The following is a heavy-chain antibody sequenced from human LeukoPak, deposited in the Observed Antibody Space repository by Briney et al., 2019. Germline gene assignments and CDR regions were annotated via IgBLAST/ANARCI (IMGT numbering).Heavy chain of an antibody. Sequence: GGSLRLSCAASGFTFSSYAMSWVRQAPGKGLEWVSAISGRGDSTYYADSVKGRFTISRDNSKNTLYLQMNSLRAEDTAVYYCATDLSKPYYVDYWGQGTLVTVSS. J-gene: IGHJ4*02. CDR2: ISGRGDST. CDR3: ATDLSKPYYVDY. D-gene: IGHD1-14*01. CDR1: GFTFSSYA. V-gene: IGHV3-23*01.